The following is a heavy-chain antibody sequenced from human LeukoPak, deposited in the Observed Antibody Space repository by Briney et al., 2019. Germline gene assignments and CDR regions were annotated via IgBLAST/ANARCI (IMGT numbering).Heavy chain of an antibody. CDR1: GFTFSSHG. D-gene: IGHD2-15*01. V-gene: IGHV3-30*18. J-gene: IGHJ4*02. CDR3: TKESATGSRYSFDY. Sequence: GTSLRLSCAASGFTFSSHGIHWVRQAPGKGLEWVAVVSSDGGTTYYGDSVKGRFTISRDNSKNTLYLQMNSLRGEDTAIYYCTKESATGSRYSFDYWGQGTLVTASS. CDR2: VSSDGGTT.